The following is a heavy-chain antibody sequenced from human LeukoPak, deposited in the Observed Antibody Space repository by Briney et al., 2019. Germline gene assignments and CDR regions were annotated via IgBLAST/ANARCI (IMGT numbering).Heavy chain of an antibody. CDR1: GFTFSSYW. CDR2: IKQDGSEK. J-gene: IGHJ4*02. D-gene: IGHD6-6*01. Sequence: GGSLRLSCAASGFTFSSYWMSWVRQAPGKGPEWVANIKQDGSEKYYVDSVEGRFTISRDNAKNSLYLQMNSLRAEDTAVYYCARDLSELDLVAARHPFDYWGQGTLVTVSS. V-gene: IGHV3-7*01. CDR3: ARDLSELDLVAARHPFDY.